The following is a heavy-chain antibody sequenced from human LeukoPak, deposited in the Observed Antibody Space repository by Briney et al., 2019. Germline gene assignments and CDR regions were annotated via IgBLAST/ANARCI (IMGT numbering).Heavy chain of an antibody. Sequence: GKSLRLSCEASGFTFSNHGMHWVRQAPGKGLEWVALIWNDGSNKYYGDSVKGRFTISRDNTNNTIHLHMNSLRAEDTAMYYCARDFQWRPLDYWGQGTLVTVSS. V-gene: IGHV3-33*01. CDR3: ARDFQWRPLDY. CDR1: GFTFSNHG. CDR2: IWNDGSNK. D-gene: IGHD6-19*01. J-gene: IGHJ4*02.